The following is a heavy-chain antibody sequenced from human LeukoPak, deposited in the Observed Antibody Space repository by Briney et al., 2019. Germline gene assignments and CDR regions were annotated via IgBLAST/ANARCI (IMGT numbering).Heavy chain of an antibody. J-gene: IGHJ6*02. CDR1: GYTFSTFG. Sequence: GGSLRLSCAASGYTFSTFGMPWVRQPPGKGLEWVAVISYDGGNKYYADSVKGRFTISRDNSKNTLYLQMNSLKTEDTAVYYCAKDLAQWLVRGGYYYYGMDVWGQGTTVTVSS. CDR3: AKDLAQWLVRGGYYYYGMDV. CDR2: ISYDGGNK. D-gene: IGHD6-19*01. V-gene: IGHV3-30*18.